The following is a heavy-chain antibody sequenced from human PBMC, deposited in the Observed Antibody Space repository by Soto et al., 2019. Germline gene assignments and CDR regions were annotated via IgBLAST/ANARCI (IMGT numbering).Heavy chain of an antibody. J-gene: IGHJ6*02. V-gene: IGHV1-69*01. CDR3: ARGKQLEVYYGMDV. Sequence: KVSCKASGGTFTSYAISWVRQAPGQGLEWMGGIIPIFGTANYAQKFQGRVTITADESTSTAYMELSSLRSEDTAVYYCARGKQLEVYYGMDVWGQGTTVTVSS. D-gene: IGHD5-18*01. CDR1: GGTFTSYA. CDR2: IIPIFGTA.